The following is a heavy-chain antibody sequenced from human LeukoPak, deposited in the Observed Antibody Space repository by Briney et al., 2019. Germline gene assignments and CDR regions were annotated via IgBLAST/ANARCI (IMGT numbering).Heavy chain of an antibody. J-gene: IGHJ4*02. CDR2: IKQEGSEK. CDR3: ARGFELDY. V-gene: IGHV3-7*01. Sequence: GGSLRLSCAASGFTFSSYSMSWVRQAPGKGLEWVANIKQEGSEKYYVGSVKGQFTISRDDARNSLYLQMNSLRAEDTAVYFCARGFELDYWGQGTLVTVSS. CDR1: GFTFSSYS.